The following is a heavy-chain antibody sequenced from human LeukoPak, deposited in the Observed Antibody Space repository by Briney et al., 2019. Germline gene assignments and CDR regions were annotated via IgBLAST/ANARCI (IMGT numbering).Heavy chain of an antibody. Sequence: PWGSLRLSCAASGFTFNTYTMNWVRQAPGKGLEWVSVISGSGGSTYYADSVKGRFTISRDNSKNTLYLQMNSLRAEDTAVYYCAKEIYGDSTGGRFQHWGPGTLVTVSS. CDR2: ISGSGGST. CDR1: GFTFNTYT. V-gene: IGHV3-23*01. CDR3: AKEIYGDSTGGRFQH. D-gene: IGHD4-17*01. J-gene: IGHJ1*01.